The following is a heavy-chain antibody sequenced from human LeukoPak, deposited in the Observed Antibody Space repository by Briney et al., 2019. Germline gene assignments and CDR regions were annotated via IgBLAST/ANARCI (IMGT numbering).Heavy chain of an antibody. CDR2: IYYSGST. CDR1: GGSISTYY. D-gene: IGHD6-6*01. CDR3: ARDRGYSRSSAYYYGMDV. Sequence: PSETLSLTCTVSGGSISTYYWSWIRQPPGKGLEWIGYIYYSGSTNYNPSLKSRVTISVDTSKNQFSLKLTSVTAADTAVYYCARDRGYSRSSAYYYGMDVWGQGTTVTVSS. J-gene: IGHJ6*02. V-gene: IGHV4-59*01.